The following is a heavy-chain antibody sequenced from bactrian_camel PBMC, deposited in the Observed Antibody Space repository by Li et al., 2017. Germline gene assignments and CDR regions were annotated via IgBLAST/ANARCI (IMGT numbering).Heavy chain of an antibody. CDR3: AAGSTWRCGTSAGWRPNH. CDR1: GYIYSSYC. CDR2: VHAAGGVATT. V-gene: IGHV3S40*01. D-gene: IGHD4*01. Sequence: DVQLVESGGDSVQSGGSLKLSCAASGYIYSSYCVGWFRQAPGKGLEWVSHVHAAGGVATTNYADSVRGRFTISRDNAKNTVYLQMDSLKPEDTAIYFCAAGSTWRCGTSAGWRPNHWGQGTQVTVS. J-gene: IGHJ4*01.